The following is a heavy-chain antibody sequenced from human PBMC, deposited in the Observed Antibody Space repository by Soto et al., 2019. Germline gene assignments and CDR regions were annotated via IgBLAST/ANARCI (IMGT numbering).Heavy chain of an antibody. CDR3: ARTENRGGYCSGGSCYPAFDI. CDR2: INPNSGGT. D-gene: IGHD2-15*01. J-gene: IGHJ3*02. CDR1: GYTFTGYY. V-gene: IGHV1-2*04. Sequence: ASVKVSCKASGYTFTGYYMHWVRQAPGQGLEWMGWINPNSGGTNYAQKFQGWVTMTRDTSISTAYMELSRLRSDDTAVYYCARTENRGGYCSGGSCYPAFDIWGQGTMVTVSS.